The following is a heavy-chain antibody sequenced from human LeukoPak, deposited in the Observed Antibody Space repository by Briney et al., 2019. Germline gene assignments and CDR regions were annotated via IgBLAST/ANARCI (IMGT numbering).Heavy chain of an antibody. V-gene: IGHV1-2*02. CDR1: GYTFTGYY. Sequence: ASVKVSCKASGYTFTGYYVHWVRQAPGQGLEWMGWINPNSGGTNYGQKFQGRVTMTRDTSISTAYMELSRLRSDDTAVYYCARSTFGGVIAWLDYWGQGTLVTVSS. D-gene: IGHD3-16*02. CDR2: INPNSGGT. J-gene: IGHJ4*02. CDR3: ARSTFGGVIAWLDY.